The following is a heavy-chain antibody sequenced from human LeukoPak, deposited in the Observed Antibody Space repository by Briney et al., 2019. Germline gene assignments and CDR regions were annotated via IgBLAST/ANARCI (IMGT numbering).Heavy chain of an antibody. CDR2: INHSGTI. Sequence: NTSETLSLTCAVHGASFSASNWIWIRQPPGKGLEWIGEINHSGTITYKPSLKSRLTISADTSKNQFSLKLSSVTAADTAVYYCARYCDSESYCISYWGQGTLVTVSS. CDR3: ARYCDSESYCISY. V-gene: IGHV4-34*01. CDR1: GASFSASN. D-gene: IGHD3-10*01. J-gene: IGHJ4*01.